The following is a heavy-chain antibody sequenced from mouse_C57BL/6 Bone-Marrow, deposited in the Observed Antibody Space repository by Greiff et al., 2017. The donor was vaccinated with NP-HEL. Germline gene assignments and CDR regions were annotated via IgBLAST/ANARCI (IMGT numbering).Heavy chain of an antibody. V-gene: IGHV5-17*01. Sequence: EVQLVESGGGLVKPGGSLKISCAASGFTFSDYGMHWVRQAPEKGLEWVAYISSGSSTIYYADTVKGRFTISRDNAKTTLFLQRTSLRSEDTAMYYCASRYYDGSSPPFAYWGKGTLVTVSA. CDR2: ISSGSSTI. J-gene: IGHJ3*01. D-gene: IGHD1-1*01. CDR3: ASRYYDGSSPPFAY. CDR1: GFTFSDYG.